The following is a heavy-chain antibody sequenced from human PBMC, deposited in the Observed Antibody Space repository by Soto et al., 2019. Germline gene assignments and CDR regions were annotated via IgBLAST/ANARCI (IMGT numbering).Heavy chain of an antibody. V-gene: IGHV1-2*04. Sequence: ASVKVSCKASGYTFTCYYMHWVRQAPGQGLEWMGWINPNSGGTNYAQKFQGWVTMTRDTSISTAYMELSRLRSDDTAVYYCARDPGAAVAGFDYWGQGTLVTVSS. CDR3: ARDPGAAVAGFDY. CDR2: INPNSGGT. D-gene: IGHD6-19*01. CDR1: GYTFTCYY. J-gene: IGHJ4*02.